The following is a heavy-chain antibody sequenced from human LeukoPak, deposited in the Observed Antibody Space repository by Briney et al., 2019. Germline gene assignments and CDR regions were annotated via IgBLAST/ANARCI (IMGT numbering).Heavy chain of an antibody. CDR2: INPNSGGT. Sequence: ASVKVSCKASGYTFTGYYMHWVRQALGQGLEWMGWINPNSGGTNYAQKFQGRVTMTRDTSISTAYMELSRLRSDDTAVYYCASTGSSSWYYFDYWGQGTLVTVSS. CDR1: GYTFTGYY. CDR3: ASTGSSSWYYFDY. D-gene: IGHD6-13*01. V-gene: IGHV1-2*02. J-gene: IGHJ4*02.